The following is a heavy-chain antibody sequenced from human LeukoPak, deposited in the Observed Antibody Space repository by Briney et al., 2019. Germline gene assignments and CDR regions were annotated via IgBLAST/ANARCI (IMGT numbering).Heavy chain of an antibody. V-gene: IGHV4-34*01. CDR2: INHSGST. CDR1: GGPFSGYY. CDR3: ARSAGELQYYYDSSGYYGSYYYYYMDV. Sequence: SETLSLTCAVYGGPFSGYYWSWIRQPPGKGLEWIGEINHSGSTNYNPSLKSRVTISVDTSKNQFSLKLSSVTAADTAVYYCARSAGELQYYYDSSGYYGSYYYYYMDVWGKGTTVTVSS. D-gene: IGHD3-22*01. J-gene: IGHJ6*03.